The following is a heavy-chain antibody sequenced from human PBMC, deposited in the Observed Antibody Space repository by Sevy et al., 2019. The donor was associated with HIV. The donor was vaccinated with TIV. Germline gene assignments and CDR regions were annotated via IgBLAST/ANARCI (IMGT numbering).Heavy chain of an antibody. D-gene: IGHD3-22*01. V-gene: IGHV4-39*01. CDR3: SRDDSSGYYAFDI. J-gene: IGHJ3*02. CDR1: GGSISSSSYY. CDR2: IYYSGST. Sequence: SETLSLTCTVSGGSISSSSYYWGWIRQPPGKGLEWIGSIYYSGSTYYNPSLKSRVTISVDTSKNQFSRKLSSVTAADTAVYYCSRDDSSGYYAFDIWGQGTMVTVSS.